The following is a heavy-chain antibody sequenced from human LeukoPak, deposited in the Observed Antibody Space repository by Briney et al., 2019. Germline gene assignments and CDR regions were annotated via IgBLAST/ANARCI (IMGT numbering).Heavy chain of an antibody. Sequence: PSETLSLTCAVYGGSFSGYYWSSIRQPPGKGLEWIGEINHSGSTNYNPSLKSRVTISVDTSKNQFSLKLSSVTAADTAVYYCAREKGIAAAHGGWFDPWGQGTLVTVSS. J-gene: IGHJ5*02. CDR2: INHSGST. CDR1: GGSFSGYY. D-gene: IGHD6-13*01. CDR3: AREKGIAAAHGGWFDP. V-gene: IGHV4-34*01.